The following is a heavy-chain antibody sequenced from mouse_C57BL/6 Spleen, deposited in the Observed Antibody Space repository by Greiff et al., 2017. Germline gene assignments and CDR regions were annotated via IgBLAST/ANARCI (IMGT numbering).Heavy chain of an antibody. D-gene: IGHD2-12*01. V-gene: IGHV1-82*01. CDR3: ARKGDYYSTTGFAY. CDR2: IYPGDGDT. Sequence: QVQLKQSGPELVKPGASVKISCKASGYAFSSSWMNWVKQRPGKGLEWIGRIYPGDGDTNYNGTFKGKATLTADKSSSTAYKQRSSLTSEDSAVYFCARKGDYYSTTGFAYWGQGTLVTVSA. CDR1: GYAFSSSW. J-gene: IGHJ3*01.